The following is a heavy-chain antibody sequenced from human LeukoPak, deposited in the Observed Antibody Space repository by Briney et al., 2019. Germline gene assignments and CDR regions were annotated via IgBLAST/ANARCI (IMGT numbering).Heavy chain of an antibody. CDR3: ARAVSGSGSYRY. V-gene: IGHV3-23*01. CDR1: GFTFTYYA. CDR2: ISGSGGST. J-gene: IGHJ4*02. Sequence: PGGSLRLSCAASGFTFTYYAMTWVRQAPGKGLEWVSGISGSGGSTYYADSVKGRFTISRDNAKNSLYLQMNSLRAEDTAVYYCARAVSGSGSYRYWGQGTLVTVSS. D-gene: IGHD3-10*01.